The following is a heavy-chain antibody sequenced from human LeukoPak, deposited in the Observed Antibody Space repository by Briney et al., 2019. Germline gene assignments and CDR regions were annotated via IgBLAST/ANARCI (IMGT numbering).Heavy chain of an antibody. D-gene: IGHD1-20*01. Sequence: PGGSLRLSCAASGFTFSSYAMSWVRQAPGKGLEWVSAISGSGGSTYYADSVKGRFTISRDNSKNTLYLQMNGLRAEDTAVYYCAKENNWNDGRFNYFDYWGQGTLVTVSS. J-gene: IGHJ4*02. V-gene: IGHV3-23*01. CDR2: ISGSGGST. CDR1: GFTFSSYA. CDR3: AKENNWNDGRFNYFDY.